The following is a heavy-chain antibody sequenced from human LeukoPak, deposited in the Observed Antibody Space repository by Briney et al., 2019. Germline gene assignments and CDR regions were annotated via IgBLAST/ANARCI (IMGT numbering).Heavy chain of an antibody. J-gene: IGHJ4*02. D-gene: IGHD2-15*01. CDR2: LSSGGINK. CDR3: ARDHAGSGRAFDY. V-gene: IGHV3-30*03. CDR1: GFTFSTYG. Sequence: GGSLRLSCAASGFTFSTYGIHWVRQAPGKGLEWVGLLSSGGINKHYADSVKGRFIISRDNSMNTLYLQTNSLGVEDTAVYYCARDHAGSGRAFDYWGQGTLVTVSS.